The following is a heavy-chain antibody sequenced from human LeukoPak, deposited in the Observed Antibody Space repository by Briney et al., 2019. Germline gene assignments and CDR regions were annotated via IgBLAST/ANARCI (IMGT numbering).Heavy chain of an antibody. CDR2: ISYDGSNK. V-gene: IGHV3-30-3*02. CDR3: AKPPSRLPKGAFDI. CDR1: GFTFSSYA. J-gene: IGHJ3*02. Sequence: GGSLRLSCAASGFTFSSYAMHWVRQAPGKGLEWVAVISYDGSNKYYADSVKGRFTISRDNSKNTLYLQMNSLRAEDTAVYYCAKPPSRLPKGAFDIWGQGTMVTVSS. D-gene: IGHD4-11*01.